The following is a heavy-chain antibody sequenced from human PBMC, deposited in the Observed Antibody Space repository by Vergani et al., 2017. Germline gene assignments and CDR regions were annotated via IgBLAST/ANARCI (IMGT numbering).Heavy chain of an antibody. V-gene: IGHV4-39*07. CDR2: IYYSGST. CDR1: NDSVSNTFYY. J-gene: IGHJ3*02. D-gene: IGHD2-2*01. Sequence: QVQLQESGPGLVKPSETLSLTCTVSNDSVSNTFYYWGWIRQTPGKGLEWIGSIYYSGSTYYNPSLESRVTMSVDTSKSQFSLKLSSVTAADTAVYYCARGGFVVVPAAMLVDAFDIWGQGTMVTVSS. CDR3: ARGGFVVVPAAMLVDAFDI.